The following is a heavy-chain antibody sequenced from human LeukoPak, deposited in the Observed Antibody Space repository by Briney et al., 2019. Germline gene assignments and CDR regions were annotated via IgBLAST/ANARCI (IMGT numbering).Heavy chain of an antibody. CDR2: INPNSGGT. Sequence: ASVNVSCKASGYTFTGYYMHGVRQAPGQGLEWMGWINPNSGGTNYAQKFQGSVLMTRDRLISTAYMELSRLRLDDMAVYYCARSLIIRESHYYYYYYRMDVWGQGTTVTVSS. D-gene: IGHD2-8*01. CDR1: GYTFTGYY. CDR3: ARSLIIRESHYYYYYYRMDV. V-gene: IGHV1-2*02. J-gene: IGHJ6*02.